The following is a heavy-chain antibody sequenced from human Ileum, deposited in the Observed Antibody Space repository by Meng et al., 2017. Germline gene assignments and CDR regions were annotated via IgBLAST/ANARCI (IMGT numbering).Heavy chain of an antibody. V-gene: IGHV3-73*01. Sequence: GESLKISCAASGFTFSNAWMSWVRQAPGKGLEWVGRITTETKNYATAYVPSVKGRFTISRDDSKNTAFLQMNSLKTEDTALYYCSVYTTGHIWGQGTMVTVSS. J-gene: IGHJ3*02. CDR3: SVYTTGHI. CDR1: GFTFSNAW. D-gene: IGHD2-8*01. CDR2: ITTETKNYAT.